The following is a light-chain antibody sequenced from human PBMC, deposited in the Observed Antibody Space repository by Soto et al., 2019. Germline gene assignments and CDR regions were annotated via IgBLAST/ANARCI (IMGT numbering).Light chain of an antibody. V-gene: IGLV2-18*02. CDR1: SSDIGAYNR. CDR3: SSFTSSNTYV. CDR2: DVN. J-gene: IGLJ1*01. Sequence: QSALTQPPSVSGSPGQSVAISCTGTSSDIGAYNRVSWYQQPPGTAPKLMIYDVNNRPSGVPDRFSGSKSGNTASLTISGFQADDEADYYCSSFTSSNTYVFGTGTKVTVL.